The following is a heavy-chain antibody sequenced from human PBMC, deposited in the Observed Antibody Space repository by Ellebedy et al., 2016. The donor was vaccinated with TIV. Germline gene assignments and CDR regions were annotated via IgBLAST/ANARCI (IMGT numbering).Heavy chain of an antibody. Sequence: PGGSLRLSCAASGFTFSSSWVHWVRQVPGKGLVWVARINGDGSNIGYADSVKGRFTISRDNAKSTLDLQMNSLRAEDTDVYYCARYPYNWNGQFDYWGQGTLVTVSS. J-gene: IGHJ4*02. CDR3: ARYPYNWNGQFDY. V-gene: IGHV3-74*01. D-gene: IGHD1-20*01. CDR2: INGDGSNI. CDR1: GFTFSSSW.